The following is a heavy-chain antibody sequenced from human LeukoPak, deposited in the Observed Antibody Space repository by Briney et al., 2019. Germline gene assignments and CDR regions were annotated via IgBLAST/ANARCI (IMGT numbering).Heavy chain of an antibody. CDR3: AKKLLTADGNDFFDP. CDR1: GFTFSSYA. D-gene: IGHD6-13*01. J-gene: IGHJ5*02. CDR2: ISGTGRTT. V-gene: IGHV3-23*01. Sequence: GGSLRLSCVTSGFTFSSYAMNWVRQAPGKGLEWVSIISGTGRTTYYADSVKGRFTISRDNSKKTLYLQMNSLRVDDTAVYYCAKKLLTADGNDFFDPWGQGTLVTVSS.